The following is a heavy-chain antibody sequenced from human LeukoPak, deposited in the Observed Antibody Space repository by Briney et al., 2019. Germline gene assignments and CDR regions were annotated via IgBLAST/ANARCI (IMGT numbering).Heavy chain of an antibody. V-gene: IGHV3-23*01. CDR2: ISGRGGST. D-gene: IGHD2-2*01. CDR3: AKGPGYCSSTSCYRNYFDY. Sequence: GGSLRLSCAASGFTFSSYAMNWVRQAPGKGLEWVSAISGRGGSTYYADSVKGRFTISRDNSKNTLYLQMNSLRAEDTAVYYCAKGPGYCSSTSCYRNYFDYWGQGTLVTVSS. CDR1: GFTFSSYA. J-gene: IGHJ4*02.